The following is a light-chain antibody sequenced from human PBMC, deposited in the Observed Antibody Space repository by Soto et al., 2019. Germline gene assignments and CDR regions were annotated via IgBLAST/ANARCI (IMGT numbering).Light chain of an antibody. CDR3: QQYNSYSVT. CDR1: QSISSW. V-gene: IGKV1-5*01. J-gene: IGKJ1*01. CDR2: DAS. Sequence: IQLTQSPSTLTASIIDRLTINCQASQSISSWLAWYKQKPGKAPKLLIYDASSLESGVPSRCSGSGSGTEFTLTISSLQPDDFATYYCQQYNSYSVTFGQGTKVDI.